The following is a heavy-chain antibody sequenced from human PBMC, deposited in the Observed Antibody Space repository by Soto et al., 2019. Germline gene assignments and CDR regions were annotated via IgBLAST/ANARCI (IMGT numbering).Heavy chain of an antibody. J-gene: IGHJ4*02. V-gene: IGHV3-30*18. CDR2: ISYDGSNT. D-gene: IGHD6-19*01. CDR1: GFTFSSYG. CDR3: AKDGNVYSSGWYAPSLDY. Sequence: QVQLVESGGGVVQPGRSLRLSCAASGFTFSSYGMHWVRQAPGKGLEWLAVISYDGSNTYYGDTVKGRFTISRDNSKNTLSLQMNSLRAEDTAVYYCAKDGNVYSSGWYAPSLDYWGQGTLVTVSS.